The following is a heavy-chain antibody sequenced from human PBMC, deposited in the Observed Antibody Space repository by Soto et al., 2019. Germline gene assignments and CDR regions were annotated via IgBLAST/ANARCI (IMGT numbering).Heavy chain of an antibody. CDR1: GFTFSSYA. Sequence: QVQLVESGGGVVQPGRSLRLSCAASGFTFSSYAMHWVRQAPGKGLEWVAVISYDGSNKYYADSVKGRFTISRDNSKNTLYLQMNRLRAEDTAVYYCARDKQLWTTYYYYGMDVWGQGTTVTVSS. CDR3: ARDKQLWTTYYYYGMDV. CDR2: ISYDGSNK. D-gene: IGHD5-18*01. J-gene: IGHJ6*02. V-gene: IGHV3-30-3*01.